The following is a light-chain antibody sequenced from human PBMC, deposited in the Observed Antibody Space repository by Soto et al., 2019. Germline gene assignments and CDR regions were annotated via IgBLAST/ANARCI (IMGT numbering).Light chain of an antibody. CDR1: QSVSNY. Sequence: EIVLTQSPATLPLSPGERVTLSCRASQSVSNYLAWYQQKAGQAPRLLIYDASNRATGVTARFSSSWSGTDFTLTISTLEPEDFAVYYCQQRYDWPITFGGGTKVEIK. CDR2: DAS. CDR3: QQRYDWPIT. J-gene: IGKJ4*01. V-gene: IGKV3-11*01.